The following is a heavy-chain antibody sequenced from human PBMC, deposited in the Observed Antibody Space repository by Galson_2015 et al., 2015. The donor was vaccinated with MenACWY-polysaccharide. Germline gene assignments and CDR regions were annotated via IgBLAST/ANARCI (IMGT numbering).Heavy chain of an antibody. J-gene: IGHJ4*02. Sequence: SLRLSCAASGFTFRSYGIHWVRQAPGKGLEWVAFIRYDGSYKYYADSVKGRFTISRDNSKNTLYLQMNSLRAEDTAVYYCAYNGVSQIFFDYWGQGTLVTVSS. D-gene: IGHD2-8*01. CDR1: GFTFRSYG. CDR2: IRYDGSYK. V-gene: IGHV3-30*02. CDR3: AYNGVSQIFFDY.